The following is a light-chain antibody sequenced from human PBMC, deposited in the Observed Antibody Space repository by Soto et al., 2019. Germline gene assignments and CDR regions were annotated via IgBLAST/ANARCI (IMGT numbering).Light chain of an antibody. CDR3: QQYNSFSRT. Sequence: TQSPGTLSLSPGERATLSCRASQSISTWLAWYQQKPGKAPKLLIYKASSLDSGVPSRFSGSGSGTEFTLTISSLQPDDFATYYCQQYNSFSRTFGQGTKVEIK. CDR1: QSISTW. V-gene: IGKV1-5*03. J-gene: IGKJ2*01. CDR2: KAS.